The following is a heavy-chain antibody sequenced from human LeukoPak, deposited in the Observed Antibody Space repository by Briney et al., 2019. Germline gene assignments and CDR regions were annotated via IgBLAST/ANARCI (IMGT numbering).Heavy chain of an antibody. D-gene: IGHD6-13*01. J-gene: IGHJ6*03. CDR1: GGTFSSYA. CDR2: IIPIFGTA. Sequence: GASVKVSCKASGGTFSSYAISWVRQAPGQGLEWMGGIIPIFGTANYAQKFQGRVTITADKSTSTAYMELSSLRSEDTAVYYCASRPEDSSSWNDYYYYMDVWGKGTTVTVSS. CDR3: ASRPEDSSSWNDYYYYMDV. V-gene: IGHV1-69*06.